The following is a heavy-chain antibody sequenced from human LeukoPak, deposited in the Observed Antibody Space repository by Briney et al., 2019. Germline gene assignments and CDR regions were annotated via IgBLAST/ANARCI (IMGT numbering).Heavy chain of an antibody. J-gene: IGHJ4*02. V-gene: IGHV3-11*01. Sequence: PGGSLRLSCAASGFTFSDYYMSWIRQAPGKGLEWVSYISRSGSFISYTDSVKGRFTISRDNAKNSLYLQMNSLRADDTAVYHCAREGPMLRGVIGGKIDYWGQGTVVTVSS. CDR1: GFTFSDYY. CDR3: AREGPMLRGVIGGKIDY. D-gene: IGHD3-10*01. CDR2: ISRSGSFI.